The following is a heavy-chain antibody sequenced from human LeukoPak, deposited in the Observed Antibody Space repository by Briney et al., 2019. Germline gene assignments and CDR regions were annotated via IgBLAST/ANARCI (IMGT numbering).Heavy chain of an antibody. D-gene: IGHD5-18*01. CDR2: IYHNGNT. CDR1: GGSISSGGYS. Sequence: SETLSLTCAVSGGSISSGGYSWSWIRQPPGKGLEWIGYIYHNGNTYYSPSLTSRVTISVDRSKNQLSLKLSSVTAADTAMYYCAIGGYSYGFDYWGQGTLVTVSS. J-gene: IGHJ4*02. CDR3: AIGGYSYGFDY. V-gene: IGHV4-30-2*01.